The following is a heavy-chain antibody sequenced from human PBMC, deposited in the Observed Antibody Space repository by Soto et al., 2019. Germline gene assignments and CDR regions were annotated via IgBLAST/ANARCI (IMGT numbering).Heavy chain of an antibody. D-gene: IGHD3-22*01. V-gene: IGHV3-33*01. Sequence: PGGSLRLSCAASGFTFSSYGMHWVRQAPGKGLEWVAVIWYDGSNKYYADSVKGRFTISRDNSKNTLYLQMNSLRAEDTAVYYCARDDYYDISGYYDSFDIWGQGTMVTVSS. CDR2: IWYDGSNK. J-gene: IGHJ3*02. CDR1: GFTFSSYG. CDR3: ARDDYYDISGYYDSFDI.